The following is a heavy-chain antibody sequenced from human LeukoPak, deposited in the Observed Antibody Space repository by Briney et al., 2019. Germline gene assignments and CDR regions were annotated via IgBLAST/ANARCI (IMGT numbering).Heavy chain of an antibody. D-gene: IGHD2-15*01. Sequence: PGGSLRLSCAASGFTFSDYSVNWVRQAPGKGLEWVSYISSSSDTIYYADSVKGRFTISRDNAKNSLYLQMNSLRAEDTAVHYCALRRGGCSGGTCYQYFDYWGQGTLVTVSS. V-gene: IGHV3-48*01. J-gene: IGHJ4*02. CDR2: ISSSSDTI. CDR3: ALRRGGCSGGTCYQYFDY. CDR1: GFTFSDYS.